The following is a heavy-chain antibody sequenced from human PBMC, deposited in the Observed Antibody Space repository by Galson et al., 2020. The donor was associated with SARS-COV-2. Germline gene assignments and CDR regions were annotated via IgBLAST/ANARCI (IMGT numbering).Heavy chain of an antibody. CDR2: INQSGIT. CDR3: ARFPHDYNNYGLWFDP. V-gene: IGHV4-34*01. Sequence: SETLSLTCAVYGGSLSGSYWSWIRQPPGKGLEWIGEINQSGITNYNPSLKSRVTMSIDTSKTQFSLKLNSVTAADTAVYYCARFPHDYNNYGLWFDPWGRGTLVTVSS. D-gene: IGHD4-4*01. CDR1: GGSLSGSY. J-gene: IGHJ5*02.